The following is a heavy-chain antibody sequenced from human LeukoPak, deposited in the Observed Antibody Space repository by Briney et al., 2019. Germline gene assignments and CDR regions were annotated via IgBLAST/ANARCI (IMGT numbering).Heavy chain of an antibody. V-gene: IGHV3-23*01. CDR3: AKYISDSGAYYAFDY. Sequence: GGSLRLSCAASGFTFSKYAMTWVRQAPGKGLEWVSAITARGTTTYYADSVKGRFTISRDDSKNTLSLQMDGLSAEDTALYYCAKYISDSGAYYAFDYWGQGTLVTVSS. J-gene: IGHJ4*02. D-gene: IGHD3-10*01. CDR2: ITARGTTT. CDR1: GFTFSKYA.